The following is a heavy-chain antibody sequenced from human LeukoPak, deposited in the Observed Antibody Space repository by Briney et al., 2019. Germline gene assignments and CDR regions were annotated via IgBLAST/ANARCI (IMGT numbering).Heavy chain of an antibody. CDR2: INHSGST. CDR3: ARGRYYYDSSGSYYYYYGMDV. CDR1: GGSFSGYY. V-gene: IGHV4-34*01. D-gene: IGHD3-22*01. Sequence: PSETLSLTCAVYGGSFSGYYWSWIRQPPGKGLEWIGEINHSGSTNYNPSLKSRVTISVDTSKNQFSLKLSSVTAADTAVYYCARGRYYYDSSGSYYYYYGMDVWGQGTTVTVS. J-gene: IGHJ6*02.